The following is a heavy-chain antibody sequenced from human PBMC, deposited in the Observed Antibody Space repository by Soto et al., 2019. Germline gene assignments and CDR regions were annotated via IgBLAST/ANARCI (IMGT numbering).Heavy chain of an antibody. J-gene: IGHJ6*02. CDR1: GGTFSSYA. Sequence: GASVKVSFKASGGTFSSYAISWLRQAPGQGLEWMGGIIPIFGTANYAQKFQGRVTITADESTSTAYMELSSLRSEDTAVYYCARAAIGPAAYAAYYYYGMDVWGQGTTVTVSS. D-gene: IGHD2-2*01. CDR3: ARAAIGPAAYAAYYYYGMDV. V-gene: IGHV1-69*13. CDR2: IIPIFGTA.